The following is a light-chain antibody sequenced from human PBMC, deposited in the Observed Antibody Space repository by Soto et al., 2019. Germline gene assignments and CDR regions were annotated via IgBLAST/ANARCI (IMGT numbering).Light chain of an antibody. V-gene: IGKV1-12*01. CDR3: QQPNSFPLT. J-gene: IGKJ4*01. CDR2: TGS. Sequence: DIQMTQSPSSVSASVGDRVSITCRASQHISNWLAWYQQKPGRAPKLLIYTGSTLQSGVPSRFSGTRSRTDFTLTISSLQPEYVATYYFQQPNSFPLTFGGGTKVEIK. CDR1: QHISNW.